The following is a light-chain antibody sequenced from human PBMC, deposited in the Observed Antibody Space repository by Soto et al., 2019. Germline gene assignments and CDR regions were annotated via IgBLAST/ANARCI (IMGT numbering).Light chain of an antibody. V-gene: IGKV1-9*01. CDR3: QQVNSYPWT. J-gene: IGKJ1*01. CDR1: QDISSY. CDR2: AAS. Sequence: DIQLTQSPSSLSASVGDRVTITCRASQDISSYLVWYQQTPGKAPKLLINAASSLQSGLPSRFSGSGSGTEFSLTISSLQPEDSATYYCQQVNSYPWTFGKGTKVEIK.